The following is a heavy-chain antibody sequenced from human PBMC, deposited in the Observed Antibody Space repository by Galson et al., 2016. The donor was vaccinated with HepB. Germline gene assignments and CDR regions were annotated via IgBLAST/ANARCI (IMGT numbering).Heavy chain of an antibody. V-gene: IGHV1-46*02. Sequence: SVKVSCKASGYTFNSYFIHWVRQAPGQGLEWMGLINPSGGSTVYAQKFQGRVTMTRAPSTSTVYMELSSLRSDDTAVYYCARDAEETPFDYWGQGTLVTVSS. J-gene: IGHJ4*02. CDR1: GYTFNSYF. CDR3: ARDAEETPFDY. CDR2: INPSGGST.